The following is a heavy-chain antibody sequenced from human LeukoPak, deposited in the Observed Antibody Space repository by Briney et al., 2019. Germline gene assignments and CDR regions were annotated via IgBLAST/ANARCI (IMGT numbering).Heavy chain of an antibody. J-gene: IGHJ6*02. CDR3: ARLAITFGGVIVIPYYGMDV. CDR2: IYYSGST. Sequence: SETLSLTCTGSGGSISSYYWSWIRQPPGKGLEWIGYIYYSGSTNYNPSLKSRVTISVDTSKNQSSLKLSSVTAADTAVYYCARLAITFGGVIVIPYYGMDVWGQGTTVTVSS. V-gene: IGHV4-59*08. CDR1: GGSISSYY. D-gene: IGHD3-16*02.